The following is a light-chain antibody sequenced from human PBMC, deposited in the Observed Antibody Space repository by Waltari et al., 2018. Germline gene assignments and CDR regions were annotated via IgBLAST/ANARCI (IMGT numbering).Light chain of an antibody. CDR1: SSDVGGYNY. J-gene: IGLJ3*02. V-gene: IGLV2-11*01. CDR2: DVT. Sequence: QSALTQPRSVSGSPGQSVTISCTGTSSDVGGYNYVSLYQHHPGKPPKLIIYDVTKRPSGVPDRFSASKSDNTASLTISGLQAEDEADYYCCSYAGSITFWVFGGGTKLTVL. CDR3: CSYAGSITFWV.